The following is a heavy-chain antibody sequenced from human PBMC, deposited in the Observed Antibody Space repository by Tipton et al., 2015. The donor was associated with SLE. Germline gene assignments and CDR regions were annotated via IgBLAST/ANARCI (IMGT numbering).Heavy chain of an antibody. D-gene: IGHD4/OR15-4a*01. CDR2: VFSSVHI. Sequence: TLSLTCTVSGGSISSGRYFWSWIRQPAGKGLEWIGRVFSSVHINYNPSLKSRVTISIDTSKNQFSLKLSSVTAADTAVYYCARHDYGGLYFDYWGQGTLVTVSS. J-gene: IGHJ4*02. CDR1: GGSISSGRYF. CDR3: ARHDYGGLYFDY. V-gene: IGHV4-61*02.